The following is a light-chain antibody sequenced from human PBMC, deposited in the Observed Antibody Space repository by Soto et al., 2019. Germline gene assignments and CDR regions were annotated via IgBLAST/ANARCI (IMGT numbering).Light chain of an antibody. CDR1: QSVSSSY. CDR3: QQYHTSPLT. V-gene: IGKV3-20*01. CDR2: GAS. J-gene: IGKJ1*01. Sequence: EIVLTQSPGTLSLSPGERATFSCRASQSVSSSYIAWYQQKRGQAPRRLIYGASIRATGIPDRFSGSGSGTDFTLTISRLEPEDFALYYCQQYHTSPLTFDQGTKVDI.